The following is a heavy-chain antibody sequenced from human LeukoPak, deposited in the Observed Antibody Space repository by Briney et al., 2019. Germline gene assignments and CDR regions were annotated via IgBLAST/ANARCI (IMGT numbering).Heavy chain of an antibody. Sequence: GGSLSFSCAASGFTFSNYWMTWVRQAPGQGLELVANIKKDGSEKYYVDSVKGRFTISRDKAKNSLYLQMNSLIAEDTAVYYCARNLRRLDYWGQGTLVTVSS. V-gene: IGHV3-7*01. CDR2: IKKDGSEK. D-gene: IGHD4-17*01. CDR3: ARNLRRLDY. CDR1: GFTFSNYW. J-gene: IGHJ4*02.